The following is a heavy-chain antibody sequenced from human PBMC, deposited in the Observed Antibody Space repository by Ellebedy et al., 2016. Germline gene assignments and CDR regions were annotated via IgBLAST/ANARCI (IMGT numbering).Heavy chain of an antibody. Sequence: GGSPRLSCAASGFTFSDYYMSWIRQAPGKGLEWVANIKQDGSEKYYVDSVKGRFTISRDNAKNSLYLQMNSLRAEDTAVYYCASLDTLEWLVTDIDPWGQGTLVTVSS. J-gene: IGHJ5*02. D-gene: IGHD6-19*01. CDR1: GFTFSDYY. V-gene: IGHV3-7*01. CDR2: IKQDGSEK. CDR3: ASLDTLEWLVTDIDP.